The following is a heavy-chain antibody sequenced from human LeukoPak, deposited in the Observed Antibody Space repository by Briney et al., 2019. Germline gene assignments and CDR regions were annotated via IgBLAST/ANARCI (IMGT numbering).Heavy chain of an antibody. Sequence: SQTLSLTCAISGDSVSSNSAAWHWPRQSPSRGLEWLGKTYYRSKWYNDYAVSVKSRITINPDTSKNPFSLQLNSVTPEDTAVYYCARLQQLVLNYYYGMDVWGQGTTFTVSS. CDR1: GDSVSSNSAA. CDR3: ARLQQLVLNYYYGMDV. V-gene: IGHV6-1*01. D-gene: IGHD6-13*01. J-gene: IGHJ6*02. CDR2: TYYRSKWYN.